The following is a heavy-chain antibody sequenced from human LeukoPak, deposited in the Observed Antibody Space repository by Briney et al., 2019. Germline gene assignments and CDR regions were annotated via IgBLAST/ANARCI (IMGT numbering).Heavy chain of an antibody. V-gene: IGHV3-7*01. D-gene: IGHD4-17*01. CDR1: GFTFSTCW. J-gene: IGHJ4*02. CDR3: ARLPLATARYYFDY. CDR2: IKQDGSEK. Sequence: GGSLRLSCAASGFTFSTCWMSWVRQAPGKGLEWVANIKQDGSEKYHVVSVKGRFTISRDNAKNSLYLQMNSLRAEDTAVYYCARLPLATARYYFDYWGQGTLVTVSS.